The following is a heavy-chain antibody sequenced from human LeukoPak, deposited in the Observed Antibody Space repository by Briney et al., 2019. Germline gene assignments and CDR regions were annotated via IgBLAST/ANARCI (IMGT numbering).Heavy chain of an antibody. Sequence: GGSLRLSCAASGFTFDDYVMHWVRQAPGKGLEWVSGISWNSGSIGYADSVKGRFTISRDNAKNSLYLQMNSLRTEDKALYYCVEPDGGSHRWGQGPLVTVSS. CDR3: VEPDGGSHR. CDR2: ISWNSGSI. CDR1: GFTFDDYV. V-gene: IGHV3-9*01. D-gene: IGHD3-16*01. J-gene: IGHJ4*02.